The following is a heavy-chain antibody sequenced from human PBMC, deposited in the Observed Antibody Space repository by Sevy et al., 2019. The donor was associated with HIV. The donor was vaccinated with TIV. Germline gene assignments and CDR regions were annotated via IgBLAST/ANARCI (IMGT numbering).Heavy chain of an antibody. V-gene: IGHV3-30-3*01. CDR3: AGDFGGIVVVTAHSLEGYAFDI. D-gene: IGHD3-22*01. CDR2: ISYDGSNK. J-gene: IGHJ3*02. Sequence: GGSLRLSCAASGFTFSSYAMHWVRQAPGKGLEWVAVISYDGSNKYYADSVKGRFTISRDNSKNTLYLQMNSLRAEDTAVYYCAGDFGGIVVVTAHSLEGYAFDIWGQGTMVTVSS. CDR1: GFTFSSYA.